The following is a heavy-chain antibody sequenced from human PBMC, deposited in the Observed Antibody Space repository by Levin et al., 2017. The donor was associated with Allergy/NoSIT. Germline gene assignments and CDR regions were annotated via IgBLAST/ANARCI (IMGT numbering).Heavy chain of an antibody. CDR2: ISGNSRTI. CDR1: GFTFSSYA. D-gene: IGHD3-16*02. CDR3: VSYRDGPYIHIAY. V-gene: IGHV3-23*01. J-gene: IGHJ4*02. Sequence: GESLKISCIVSGFTFSSYAMSWIRQTPDKGLEWISIISGNSRTIYYADSVRGRFTISRDNSKNTLYLQMNSLSAQDTALYYCVSYRDGPYIHIAYWGQGTLVTVSS.